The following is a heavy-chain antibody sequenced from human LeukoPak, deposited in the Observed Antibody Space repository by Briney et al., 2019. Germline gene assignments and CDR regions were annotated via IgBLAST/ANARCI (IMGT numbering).Heavy chain of an antibody. CDR2: ISGSGGAT. J-gene: IGHJ6*02. CDR1: GFIFSNYA. Sequence: GGSLRLSCEASGFIFSNYAMSWVRQAPGKGLEWVSDISGSGGATKYADSVKGRFTISRDNSKNMLYLQMNSLRAEDMAVYYCAKRYCSGGSCKPIYYYYGMDVWGQGTTVIVSS. V-gene: IGHV3-23*01. D-gene: IGHD2-15*01. CDR3: AKRYCSGGSCKPIYYYYGMDV.